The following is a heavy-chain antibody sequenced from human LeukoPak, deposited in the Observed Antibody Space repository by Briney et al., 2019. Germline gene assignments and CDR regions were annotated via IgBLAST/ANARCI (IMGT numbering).Heavy chain of an antibody. Sequence: ASVKVSCKASEYPFSRSVIHWVRQAPGQRLEWMGWINAGNGDTEYSQNFQGRVTMTRDTSTSTVYMELSSLRSEDTAVYYCAREGYSSSWYVRRKYYFDYWGQGTLVTVSS. V-gene: IGHV1-3*01. CDR3: AREGYSSSWYVRRKYYFDY. D-gene: IGHD6-13*01. J-gene: IGHJ4*02. CDR2: INAGNGDT. CDR1: EYPFSRSV.